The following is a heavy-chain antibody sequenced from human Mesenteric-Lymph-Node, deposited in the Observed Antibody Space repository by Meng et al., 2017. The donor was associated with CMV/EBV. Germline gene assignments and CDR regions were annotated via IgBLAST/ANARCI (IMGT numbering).Heavy chain of an antibody. J-gene: IGHJ4*02. CDR1: GGSISSYY. D-gene: IGHD3-10*01. CDR3: ASRYGSGSYLTSSYDY. CDR2: INHSGSI. Sequence: SETLSLTCTVSGGSISSYYWSWIRQPPGKGLEWIGEINHSGSINYNPSLKSRVTISVDTSKNQFSLKLSSATAADTAVYYCASRYGSGSYLTSSYDYWGQGTLVTVSS. V-gene: IGHV4-34*01.